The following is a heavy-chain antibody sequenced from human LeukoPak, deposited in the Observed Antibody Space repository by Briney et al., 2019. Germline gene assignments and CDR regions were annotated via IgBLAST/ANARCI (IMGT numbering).Heavy chain of an antibody. J-gene: IGHJ5*02. CDR3: ARGVAVGNYFAP. V-gene: IGHV4-59*08. Sequence: PSETLSLTCTLSGGSISTYYWSWIRQPPGKGLEWLGYIYYTGSTYYNPSLKSRVTISLNTSKKQFSLSLGSLTAADTAVYYCARGVAVGNYFAPWGQGTLVTVSS. CDR2: IYYTGST. D-gene: IGHD6-19*01. CDR1: GGSISTYY.